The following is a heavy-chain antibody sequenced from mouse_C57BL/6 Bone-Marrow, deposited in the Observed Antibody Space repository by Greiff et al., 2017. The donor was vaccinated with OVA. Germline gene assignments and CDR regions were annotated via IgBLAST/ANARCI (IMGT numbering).Heavy chain of an antibody. V-gene: IGHV5-16*01. Sequence: DVKLVESEGGLVQPGRSMKLSCTASGFTFSDYYMAWVRQVPEKGLEWVANINYDGSSTYYLDSLKSRFIISRDNAKNILYLQMSSLKSEDTATYYCARGDHYFDYWGQGTTLTVSS. J-gene: IGHJ2*01. CDR1: GFTFSDYY. CDR3: ARGDHYFDY. CDR2: INYDGSST.